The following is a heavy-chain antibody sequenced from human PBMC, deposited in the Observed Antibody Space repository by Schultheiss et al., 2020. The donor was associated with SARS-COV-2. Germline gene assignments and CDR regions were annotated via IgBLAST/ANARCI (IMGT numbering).Heavy chain of an antibody. J-gene: IGHJ6*02. D-gene: IGHD3-9*01. V-gene: IGHV4-34*01. Sequence: SETLSLTCAVYGGSFSGYYWSWIRQPPGKGLEWIGEINHSGSTNYNPSLKRRVTVSVDTSKNQFSLKLSSVTAADTAVYYCARLRLTLRYLLHSTYYYRLDVWGQGTTVTVSS. CDR3: ARLRLTLRYLLHSTYYYRLDV. CDR1: GGSFSGYY. CDR2: INHSGST.